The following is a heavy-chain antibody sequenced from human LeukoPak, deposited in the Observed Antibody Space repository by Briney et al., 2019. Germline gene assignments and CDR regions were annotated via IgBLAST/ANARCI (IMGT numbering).Heavy chain of an antibody. V-gene: IGHV4-4*07. CDR1: GGSISSYY. CDR3: ARGASSSWPNLYYFDY. J-gene: IGHJ4*02. Sequence: PSETLSLTCTVSGGSISSYYWSWIRQPAGKGREWIGRIYTSGSTNYNPSLKSGVTMSVDTSKNQFSLKLSSVTAADTAVYYCARGASSSWPNLYYFDYWGQGTLVTVSS. CDR2: IYTSGST. D-gene: IGHD6-13*01.